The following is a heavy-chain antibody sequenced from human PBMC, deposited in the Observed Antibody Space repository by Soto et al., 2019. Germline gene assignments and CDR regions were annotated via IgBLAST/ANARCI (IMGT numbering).Heavy chain of an antibody. Sequence: GGSLRLSCEDSGFTFSRYAMHWVRQAPSKGLEWVAVISYDGSNKFYAGSVKGRFTISRDNSKNTLYLQMNSLRVEDTAVYYCARGSPSLLLLWFGEVVDFWRQGTLVTVSS. J-gene: IGHJ4*02. CDR2: ISYDGSNK. V-gene: IGHV3-30-3*01. CDR1: GFTFSRYA. D-gene: IGHD3-10*01. CDR3: ARGSPSLLLLWFGEVVDF.